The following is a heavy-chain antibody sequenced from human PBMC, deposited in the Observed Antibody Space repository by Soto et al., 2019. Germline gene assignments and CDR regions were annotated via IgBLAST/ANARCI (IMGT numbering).Heavy chain of an antibody. J-gene: IGHJ6*02. Sequence: PGGSLRLSCAASGFTFSNYGMHWVRQAPGKGLEWVAVISYDGSNKYYAESVKGRFTISRDNSKNTLYLQMNSLRPEDTAVYYCAKAIWNGGYFNYGMDVWGQGTTVTVSS. V-gene: IGHV3-30*18. CDR1: GFTFSNYG. CDR2: ISYDGSNK. D-gene: IGHD3-3*01. CDR3: AKAIWNGGYFNYGMDV.